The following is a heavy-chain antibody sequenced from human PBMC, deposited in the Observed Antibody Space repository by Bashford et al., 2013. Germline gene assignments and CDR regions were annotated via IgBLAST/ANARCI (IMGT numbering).Heavy chain of an antibody. CDR3: ARQTASAYENLYSDDRSGWYY. Sequence: WVRQMPGKGLEWMGIIFPGDSDARYSPSFQGQVSISADKSTRTAYLQWSSLKASDTAMYYCARQTASAYENLYSDDRSGWYYWGQGTLVTVSS. D-gene: IGHD3-22*01. J-gene: IGHJ4*02. V-gene: IGHV5-51*01. CDR2: IFPGDSDA.